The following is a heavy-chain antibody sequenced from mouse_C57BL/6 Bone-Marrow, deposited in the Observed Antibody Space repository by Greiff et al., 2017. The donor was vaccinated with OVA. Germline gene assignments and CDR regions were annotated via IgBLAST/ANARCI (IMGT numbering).Heavy chain of an antibody. D-gene: IGHD1-1*01. CDR2: IWWDDDK. CDR1: GFSLSTFGMG. J-gene: IGHJ4*01. V-gene: IGHV8-8*01. CDR3: ARISIYYYGSSYYYYAMDY. Sequence: QVTLKVSGPGILQPSQTLSLTCSFSGFSLSTFGMGVGWIRQPSGKGLEWLAHIWWDDDKYYNPALKSRLTISKDTSQNQVFLKIANVDTADTATYYCARISIYYYGSSYYYYAMDYWGQGTSVTVSS.